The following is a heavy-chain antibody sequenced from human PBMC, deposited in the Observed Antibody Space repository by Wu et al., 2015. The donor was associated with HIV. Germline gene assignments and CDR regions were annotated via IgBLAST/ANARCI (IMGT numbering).Heavy chain of an antibody. CDR2: INPNYGST. CDR3: VRERIHCSTTSCYFDY. J-gene: IGHJ4*02. Sequence: QVQLVQSATEVKRPGSSVRLSCKASGGTASDDSASTFAMSWVRQAPGQGLEWMGEINPNYGSTFYAQKYQGRVSMTSDTSIATVYMDFTSLRSDDTAVYYCVRERIHCSTTSCYFDYWGQGTLVTVSS. D-gene: IGHD2-2*01. V-gene: IGHV1-2*02. CDR1: GGTASDDSASTFA.